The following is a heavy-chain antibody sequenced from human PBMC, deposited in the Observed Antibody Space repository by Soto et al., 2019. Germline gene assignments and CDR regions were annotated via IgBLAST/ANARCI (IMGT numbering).Heavy chain of an antibody. V-gene: IGHV1-18*01. CDR3: ARTRGGWYSTHYYYGMDV. J-gene: IGHJ6*02. Sequence: ASVKVSCKASGYTFTSYGISWVRQAPGQGREWMGWISAYNGNTNYAQKLQGRVTMTTDTSTSTAYMALRSLRSDDTAVYYCARTRGGWYSTHYYYGMDVWGQGTTVTVSS. D-gene: IGHD6-19*01. CDR2: ISAYNGNT. CDR1: GYTFTSYG.